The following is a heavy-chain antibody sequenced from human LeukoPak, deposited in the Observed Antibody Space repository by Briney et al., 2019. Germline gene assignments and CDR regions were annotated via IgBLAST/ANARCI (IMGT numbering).Heavy chain of an antibody. CDR2: IYHSGST. V-gene: IGHV4-34*01. J-gene: IGHJ6*02. Sequence: SETLSLTCAVYGGSFSGYYWSWIRQPPGKGLEWIGEIYHSGSTNYNPSLKSRVTISVDKSKNQFSLKLSSVTAADTAVYYCAGRYCSSTSCAPSYTYYYGMDVWGQGTTVTVSS. CDR3: AGRYCSSTSCAPSYTYYYGMDV. D-gene: IGHD2-2*01. CDR1: GGSFSGYY.